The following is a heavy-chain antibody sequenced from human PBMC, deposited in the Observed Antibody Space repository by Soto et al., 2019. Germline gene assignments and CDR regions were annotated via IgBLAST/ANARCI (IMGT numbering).Heavy chain of an antibody. V-gene: IGHV4-34*01. CDR3: ARGRVGYCSGGSCYWGGYYYYYMDV. CDR1: GGSFSGYY. J-gene: IGHJ6*03. CDR2: INHSGST. D-gene: IGHD2-15*01. Sequence: QVQLQQWGAGLLKPSETLSLTCAVYGGSFSGYYWSWIRQPPGKGLEWIGEINHSGSTNYNPSLKSRVTISVDTSKNQFSLKLSSVTAADTAVYYCARGRVGYCSGGSCYWGGYYYYYMDVWGKGTTVTVSS.